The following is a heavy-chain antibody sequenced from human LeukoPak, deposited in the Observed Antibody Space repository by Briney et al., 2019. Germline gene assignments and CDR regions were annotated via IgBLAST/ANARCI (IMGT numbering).Heavy chain of an antibody. CDR2: ISGSGGST. CDR3: AKDTFWDSSWYGEYFQH. Sequence: GGSLRPSCAASGFTFSSYAMSWVRQAPGKGLEWVSAISGSGGSTYYADSVKGRFTISRDNSKNTLYLQMNSLRAEDTAVYYCAKDTFWDSSWYGEYFQHWGQGTLVTVSS. CDR1: GFTFSSYA. D-gene: IGHD6-13*01. V-gene: IGHV3-23*01. J-gene: IGHJ1*01.